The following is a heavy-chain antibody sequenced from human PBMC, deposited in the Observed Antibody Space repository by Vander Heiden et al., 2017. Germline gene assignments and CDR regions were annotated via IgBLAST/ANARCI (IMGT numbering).Heavy chain of an antibody. J-gene: IGHJ6*02. CDR1: GGTFSGYA. CDR2: IIPIFGTA. CDR3: ARGSNSGDYYYGMDV. D-gene: IGHD4-4*01. V-gene: IGHV1-69*01. Sequence: QVQLVQSGAEVKKPGSSVKVSCKASGGTFSGYAISWGRRAPGQGLEWMGGIIPIFGTANYAQKFQGRVTITADESTSTAYMELSSLRSEDTAVYYCARGSNSGDYYYGMDVWGQGTTVTVSS.